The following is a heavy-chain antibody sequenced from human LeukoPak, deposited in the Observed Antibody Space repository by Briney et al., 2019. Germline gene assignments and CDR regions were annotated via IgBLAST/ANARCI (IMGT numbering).Heavy chain of an antibody. J-gene: IGHJ5*02. V-gene: IGHV4-39*07. CDR1: GGSITTRSYH. Sequence: SETLSLTCTVSGGSITTRSYHWGWIRQPPGKGLEWIGSMHHSGSTYYNPSLKSRVTTSVDTSKNQFSLKLSSVTAADTAVYYCARDPGAYYDSSGYLNWFDPWGQGTLVTVSS. CDR3: ARDPGAYYDSSGYLNWFDP. D-gene: IGHD3-22*01. CDR2: MHHSGST.